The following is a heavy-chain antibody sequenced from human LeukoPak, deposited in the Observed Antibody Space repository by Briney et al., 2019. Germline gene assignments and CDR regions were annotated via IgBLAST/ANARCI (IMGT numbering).Heavy chain of an antibody. J-gene: IGHJ4*02. D-gene: IGHD3-10*01. CDR2: MNPNSGNT. CDR1: GYTFTSYD. V-gene: IGHV1-8*01. Sequence: ASVKVSCKASGYTFTSYDINWVRQATGQGLEWMGWMNPNSGNTGYAQKFQGRVTMTRNTSIRTAYMELSSLRSEDTAVYYCARPRSGYYFDYWGQGTLVSVSS. CDR3: ARPRSGYYFDY.